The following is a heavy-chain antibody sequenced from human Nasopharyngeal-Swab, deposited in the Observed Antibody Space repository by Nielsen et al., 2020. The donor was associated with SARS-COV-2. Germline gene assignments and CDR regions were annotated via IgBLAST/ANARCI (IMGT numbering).Heavy chain of an antibody. J-gene: IGHJ6*03. Sequence: WIRQPPGKGLEWIGRLYTSGTTNYNPSLKSRVTIPVDTSKDQFSLKLSSVTAADTAVYYCARAILNLGRGDYMDVWGKGTTVTSP. CDR2: LYTSGTT. V-gene: IGHV4-61*02. CDR3: ARAILNLGRGDYMDV. D-gene: IGHD1-1*01.